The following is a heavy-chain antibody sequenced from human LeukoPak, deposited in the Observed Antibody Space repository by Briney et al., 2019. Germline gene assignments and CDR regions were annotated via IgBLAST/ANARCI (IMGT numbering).Heavy chain of an antibody. CDR1: GGSISSSSYY. Sequence: SETLSLTCTVSGGSISSSSYYWGWIRQPPGKGLEWIGSSCYSGSTYYNPSLKSRVTISVDTSKNQFSLKLSSVTAADTAVYYCARHGSIYDYVWGSYPQTSFDYWGQGTLVTVSS. J-gene: IGHJ4*02. V-gene: IGHV4-39*01. D-gene: IGHD3-16*02. CDR3: ARHGSIYDYVWGSYPQTSFDY. CDR2: SCYSGST.